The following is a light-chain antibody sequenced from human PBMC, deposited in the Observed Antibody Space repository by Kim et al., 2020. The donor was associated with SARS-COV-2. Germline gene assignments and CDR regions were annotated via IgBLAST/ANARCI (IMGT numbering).Light chain of an antibody. CDR3: QQYSNWPPLT. V-gene: IGKV3-15*01. J-gene: IGKJ4*01. Sequence: SPGERAILSCRASQSVSSNLAWYQQKPGQAPRLLIYGASTRATGIPARFSGSGSGTEFTLTISSLQSEDFAVYYCQQYSNWPPLTFGGGTKVDIK. CDR2: GAS. CDR1: QSVSSN.